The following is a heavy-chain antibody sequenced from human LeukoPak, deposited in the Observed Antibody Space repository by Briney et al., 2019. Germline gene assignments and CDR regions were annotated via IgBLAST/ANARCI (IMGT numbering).Heavy chain of an antibody. D-gene: IGHD4-23*01. CDR1: GGSISSYY. V-gene: IGHV4-59*12. CDR2: IYYSGST. Sequence: SETLSLTCTVSGGSISSYYWSWIRQPPGKGLEWLGYIYYSGSTNYNPSLKSRVTISVDTSKNQFSLKLSSVTAADTAVYYCARRELRWKIYDAFDIWGQGTMVTVSS. J-gene: IGHJ3*02. CDR3: ARRELRWKIYDAFDI.